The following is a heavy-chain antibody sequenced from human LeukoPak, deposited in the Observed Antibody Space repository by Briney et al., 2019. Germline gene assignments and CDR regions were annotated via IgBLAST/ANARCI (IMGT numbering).Heavy chain of an antibody. Sequence: GRSLRLSCAASGFPFSSYSMNWVRQAPGKGLEWVSSISSSSSYIYYADSVKGRFTISRDNAKNSLYLQMNSLRAEDTAVYYCAREGGGNYYDSSGYLDYWGQGTLVTVSS. CDR1: GFPFSSYS. CDR3: AREGGGNYYDSSGYLDY. V-gene: IGHV3-21*01. CDR2: ISSSSSYI. J-gene: IGHJ4*02. D-gene: IGHD3-22*01.